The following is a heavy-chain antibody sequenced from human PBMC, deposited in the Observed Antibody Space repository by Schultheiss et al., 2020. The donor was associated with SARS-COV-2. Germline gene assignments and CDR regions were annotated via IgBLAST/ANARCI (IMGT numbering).Heavy chain of an antibody. CDR2: IYYSGST. CDR3: ARRSTTSVGMDV. Sequence: SETLSLTCAVSGYSISSGYYWSWIRQHPGKGLEWIGYIYYSGSTYYNPSLKSRVTISVDTSKNQFSLKLSSVTAADTAVYYCARRSTTSVGMDVWGQGTTVTVSS. D-gene: IGHD2/OR15-2a*01. J-gene: IGHJ6*02. CDR1: GYSISSGYY. V-gene: IGHV4-31*11.